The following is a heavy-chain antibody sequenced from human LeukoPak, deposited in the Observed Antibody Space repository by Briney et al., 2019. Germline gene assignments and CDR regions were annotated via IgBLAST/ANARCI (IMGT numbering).Heavy chain of an antibody. CDR2: INPNSGGT. V-gene: IGHV1-2*02. CDR3: ARGGNTYYYDSSGYYADY. Sequence: ASVKVSCKASGYTFTGYYMHWVRQAPGQGLEWVGWINPNSGGTNYAQKFQGRVTMTRDTSISTAYMELSRLRSDDTAVYYCARGGNTYYYDSSGYYADYWGQGTLVTVSS. D-gene: IGHD3-22*01. J-gene: IGHJ4*02. CDR1: GYTFTGYY.